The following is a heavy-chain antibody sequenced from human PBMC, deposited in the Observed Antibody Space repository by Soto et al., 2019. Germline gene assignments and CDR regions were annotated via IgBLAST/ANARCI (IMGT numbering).Heavy chain of an antibody. Sequence: QVQLVQSGAEVKKPGSSVKVSCKASGGTFSSYAISWVRQAPGQGLEWMGGIIPIFGTANYAQKFQGRVTITAEESRITAYMELSSLRSEDTAVYYCARHVTAAGYYYGMDVWGQGTTVTVSS. CDR3: ARHVTAAGYYYGMDV. CDR1: GGTFSSYA. D-gene: IGHD2-2*01. J-gene: IGHJ6*02. CDR2: IIPIFGTA. V-gene: IGHV1-69*12.